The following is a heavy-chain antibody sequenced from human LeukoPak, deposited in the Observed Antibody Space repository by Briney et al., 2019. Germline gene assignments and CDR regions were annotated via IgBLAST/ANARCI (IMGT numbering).Heavy chain of an antibody. CDR1: GFTFSSYG. V-gene: IGHV3-30*02. CDR2: IRYDGSNK. D-gene: IGHD2-15*01. Sequence: TGGSLRLSCAESGFTFSSYGMHWVRQAPGKGLEWVAFIRYDGSNKYYADSVKGRFTISRDNSKNTLYLQMNSLRAEDTAVYYCAKDILGYCSGGSCLGPFDYWGQGTLVTVSS. J-gene: IGHJ4*02. CDR3: AKDILGYCSGGSCLGPFDY.